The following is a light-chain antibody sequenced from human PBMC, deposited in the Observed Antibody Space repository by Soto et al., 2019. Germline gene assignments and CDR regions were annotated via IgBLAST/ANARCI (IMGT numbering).Light chain of an antibody. Sequence: EIVLTQSPATLSVSPGERVILSCRASQSVDISLTWYQQKPGQAHRLLIYGASTRATDMPGTFSGRGSGTEFTLTITSLRPKDFRDHRFQPSSCLPPTFAQGTKLDIK. V-gene: IGKV3-15*01. CDR3: QPSSCLPPT. J-gene: IGKJ1*01. CDR2: GAS. CDR1: QSVDIS.